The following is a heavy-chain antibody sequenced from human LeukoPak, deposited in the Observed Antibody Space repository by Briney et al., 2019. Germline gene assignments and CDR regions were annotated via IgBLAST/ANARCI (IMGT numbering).Heavy chain of an antibody. V-gene: IGHV3-48*03. CDR2: ISSSGSTI. CDR3: ASPKWGYDYVWGSYDY. CDR1: GFTFSSYE. D-gene: IGHD3-16*01. J-gene: IGHJ4*02. Sequence: GGSLRLSCAASGFTFSSYEMNWVRQAPGKGLEWVSYISSSGSTIYYADSVKGRFTISRDNAKDSLYLQMNSLRAEDTAVYYCASPKWGYDYVWGSYDYWGQGTLVTVSS.